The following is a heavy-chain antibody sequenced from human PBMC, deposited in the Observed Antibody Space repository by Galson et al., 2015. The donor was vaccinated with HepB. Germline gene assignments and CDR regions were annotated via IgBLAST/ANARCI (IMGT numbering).Heavy chain of an antibody. D-gene: IGHD1-26*01. V-gene: IGHV3-49*03. J-gene: IGHJ4*02. CDR1: GFNFGDYA. Sequence: SPRLSCAASGFNFGDYAMSWLRQAPGKGLEWVGFIRSKAYGGTTEYAASVKGRFTISRDDSKSIAYLQMNSLKTEDTAVYYCTRVGLVGATRPDYLGQGTLVTVSS. CDR3: TRVGLVGATRPDY. CDR2: IRSKAYGGTT.